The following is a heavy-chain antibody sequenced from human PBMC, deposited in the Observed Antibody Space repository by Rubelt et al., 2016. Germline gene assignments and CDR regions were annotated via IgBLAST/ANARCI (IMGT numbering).Heavy chain of an antibody. J-gene: IGHJ6*02. CDR3: AREGAWGYYYYGMDV. Sequence: QVQLQQWGAGLLKPSETLSLTCAVYGGSFSGYSWSWIRQPPGKGLEWIGEINHSGSTNYNPSLKSRVTIAVDTSKNQFSLKLSSVTAADTAVYYCAREGAWGYYYYGMDVWGQGTTVTVSS. V-gene: IGHV4-34*01. D-gene: IGHD3-16*01. CDR1: GGSFSGYS. CDR2: INHSGST.